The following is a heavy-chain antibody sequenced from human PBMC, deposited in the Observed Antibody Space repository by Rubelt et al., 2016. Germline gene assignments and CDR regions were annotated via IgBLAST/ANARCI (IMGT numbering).Heavy chain of an antibody. D-gene: IGHD6-13*01. CDR1: GGSINIINYY. V-gene: IGHV4-39*01. Sequence: QLQLQESGPGLVKPSETLSLTCAVSGGSINIINYYWGWFRQPPGKGLEWIGSINYSGSTYYNPSLKSRATLSVDTSKKQFSRELSSVTAADTAVYYCARTPGQSSWYYFDYWGQGTLVTVSS. CDR3: ARTPGQSSWYYFDY. J-gene: IGHJ4*02. CDR2: INYSGST.